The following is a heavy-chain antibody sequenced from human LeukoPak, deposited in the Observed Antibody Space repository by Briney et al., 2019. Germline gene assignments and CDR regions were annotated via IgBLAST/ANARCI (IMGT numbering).Heavy chain of an antibody. D-gene: IGHD3-10*01. CDR3: ARVSATLRGVISLGGMDV. Sequence: GGSLRLSCAASGFTFSSYNMNWVRQAPGKRLEWVSSISLVSGHIYYAESVKGRFTISRDNAKNSLYLQMNSLRVEDTAVYYCARVSATLRGVISLGGMDVWGQGTTVTVSS. V-gene: IGHV3-21*01. J-gene: IGHJ6*02. CDR1: GFTFSSYN. CDR2: ISLVSGHI.